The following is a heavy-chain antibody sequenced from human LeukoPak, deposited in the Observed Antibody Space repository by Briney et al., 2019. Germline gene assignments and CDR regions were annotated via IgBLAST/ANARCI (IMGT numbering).Heavy chain of an antibody. D-gene: IGHD6-13*01. Sequence: SETLSLTCAVYGGSFSGYYWSWIRQPPGKGLEWIGYIYYSGSTNYNPSLKSRVTISVDTSKNQFSLKLSSVTAADTAVYYCAKSGYSSSWYPDYYYYMDVWGKGTTVTVSS. J-gene: IGHJ6*03. CDR3: AKSGYSSSWYPDYYYYMDV. V-gene: IGHV4-59*01. CDR2: IYYSGST. CDR1: GGSFSGYY.